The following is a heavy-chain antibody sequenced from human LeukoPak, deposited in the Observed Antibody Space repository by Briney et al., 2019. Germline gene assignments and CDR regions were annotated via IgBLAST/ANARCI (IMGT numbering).Heavy chain of an antibody. D-gene: IGHD3-22*01. CDR3: AKGTYYYDSSGPPDYFDS. CDR1: GFTFSTYW. J-gene: IGHJ4*02. V-gene: IGHV3-7*03. CDR2: IKQDGSEI. Sequence: GGSLRLSCAASGFTFSTYWMSWVRQAPGKGLEWVANIKQDGSEINYVDSVEGRFTLSRDNTKNSLYLQMNSLRPEDTALYYCAKGTYYYDSSGPPDYFDSWGQGTLVTVSS.